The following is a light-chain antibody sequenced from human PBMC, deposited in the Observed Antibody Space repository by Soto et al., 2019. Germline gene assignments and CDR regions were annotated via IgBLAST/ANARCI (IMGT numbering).Light chain of an antibody. Sequence: DIQLTQPPSFLSASVGDRVTITCRASQGISSYLAWYQQKPGKAPKLLIYAASTLQSGVPSRFSGSGSGTEFTLISSSLQPEDCATYSCQQLNSYLTFGGGTKVEIK. V-gene: IGKV1-9*01. CDR2: AAS. CDR3: QQLNSYLT. J-gene: IGKJ4*01. CDR1: QGISSY.